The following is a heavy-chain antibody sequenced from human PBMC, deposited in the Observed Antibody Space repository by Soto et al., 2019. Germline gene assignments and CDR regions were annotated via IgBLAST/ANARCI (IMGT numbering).Heavy chain of an antibody. CDR2: IYYSGST. CDR3: ARGRGGWFINQLLNAFDI. V-gene: IGHV4-59*01. D-gene: IGHD2-2*01. CDR1: GGSISSYY. J-gene: IGHJ3*02. Sequence: QVQLQESGPGLVKPSETLSLTCTVSGGSISSYYWSWIRQPPGKGLECIGYIYYSGSTNYNPSLKSRVTISVDTSKNQFSLKLSSVTAADTAVYYCARGRGGWFINQLLNAFDIWGQGTMVTVSS.